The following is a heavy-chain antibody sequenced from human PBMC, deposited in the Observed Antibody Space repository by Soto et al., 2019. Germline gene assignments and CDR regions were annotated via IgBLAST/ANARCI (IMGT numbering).Heavy chain of an antibody. CDR1: GYTFTSYG. J-gene: IGHJ5*02. CDR2: ISAYNGNT. V-gene: IGHV1-18*01. CDR3: ARDQANYDILTGYSQGGFDP. Sequence: QVQLVQSGAEVKKPGASVKVSCKASGYTFTSYGISWVRQAPGQGLEWMGWISAYNGNTNYAQNLQGTVTMTTDTSTSTAYRGLRSLRSADTDVYYCARDQANYDILTGYSQGGFDPWGQGTLVTVSS. D-gene: IGHD3-9*01.